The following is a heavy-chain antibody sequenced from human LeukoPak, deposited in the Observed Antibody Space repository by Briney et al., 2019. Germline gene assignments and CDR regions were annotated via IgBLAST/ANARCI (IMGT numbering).Heavy chain of an antibody. Sequence: GGSLRLSCAASGFTFSSYSMNWVRQAPGKGLEWVSSISSSGTYIYYADPVKGRFTISRDNAKNSLYLRMNSLRAEDTAVYYCARWAAFDIWGQGTMVTVSS. V-gene: IGHV3-21*01. CDR2: ISSSGTYI. J-gene: IGHJ3*02. CDR1: GFTFSSYS. CDR3: ARWAAFDI.